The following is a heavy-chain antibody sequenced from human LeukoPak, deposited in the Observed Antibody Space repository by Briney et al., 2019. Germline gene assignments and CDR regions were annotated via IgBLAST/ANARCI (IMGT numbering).Heavy chain of an antibody. D-gene: IGHD5-18*01. Sequence: SETLSLTCAVYGGSFSGYYWSWIRQPPGKGLEWIGEINHSGSTNYNPSLKSRVTISVDTSKNQFSLKLSSVTAAETAVYYCARAQLWFRYAFDIWGQGPMVTVSS. J-gene: IGHJ3*02. V-gene: IGHV4-34*01. CDR2: INHSGST. CDR3: ARAQLWFRYAFDI. CDR1: GGSFSGYY.